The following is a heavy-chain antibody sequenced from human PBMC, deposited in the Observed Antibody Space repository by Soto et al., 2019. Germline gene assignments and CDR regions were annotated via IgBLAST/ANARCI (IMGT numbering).Heavy chain of an antibody. D-gene: IGHD1-26*01. CDR2: IWYDGSNK. J-gene: IGHJ3*02. Sequence: TGGSLRLSCAASGFSFSSYGMHWVRQAPGKGLDWVAVIWYDGSNKYYADPVKGRFTISRDNSKNTLYLQMNSLRVEDTAVYYCARAQYTGSYFDACDIWGQGTMVTVSS. CDR3: ARAQYTGSYFDACDI. V-gene: IGHV3-33*03. CDR1: GFSFSSYG.